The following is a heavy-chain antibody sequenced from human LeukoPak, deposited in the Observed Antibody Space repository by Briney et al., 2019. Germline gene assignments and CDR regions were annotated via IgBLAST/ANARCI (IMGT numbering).Heavy chain of an antibody. CDR1: GFTFSSYG. CDR3: AKDPSANWRGYIDY. D-gene: IGHD4/OR15-4a*01. CDR2: IRYDGSNK. J-gene: IGHJ4*02. Sequence: PGGCLRLSCAASGFTFSSYGMHWVRQAPGKGLEWVAFIRYDGSNKYYADSVKGRFTISRYNSKNTLYLQMNSLRAEDTAVYFIAKDPSANWRGYIDYWGQASLVTVSS. V-gene: IGHV3-30*02.